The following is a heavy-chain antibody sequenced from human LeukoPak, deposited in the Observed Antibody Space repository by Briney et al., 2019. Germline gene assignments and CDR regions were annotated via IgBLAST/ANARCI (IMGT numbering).Heavy chain of an antibody. V-gene: IGHV4-34*01. J-gene: IGHJ4*02. CDR2: IFHSGSP. CDR3: AKGNVLTGYASLDY. Sequence: KPSETLSLTCAVNGGPFSGYYWTWIRQSPGKGLEWIGEIFHSGSPNYSPSLESRLTILVNPSMNHFPKRLSSVTAADTAVYYCAKGNVLTGYASLDYCGRGARATVSS. D-gene: IGHD3-16*01. CDR1: GGPFSGYY.